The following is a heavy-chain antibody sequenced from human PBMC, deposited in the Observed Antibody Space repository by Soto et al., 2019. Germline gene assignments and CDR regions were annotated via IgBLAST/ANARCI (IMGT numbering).Heavy chain of an antibody. CDR3: SKNNVAPAFVGFEY. V-gene: IGHV3-53*01. J-gene: IGHJ4*02. CDR1: GFNFDNSY. Sequence: PGGSLRLSCAVSGFNFDNSYMSWVRQAPGKGLEWVSILYSGGQTYYTESVRGRFTISRDISKNTLDLQMNRLTADDPAVYYCSKNNVAPAFVGFEYWGQGTLVTSPQ. CDR2: LYSGGQT. D-gene: IGHD2-2*01.